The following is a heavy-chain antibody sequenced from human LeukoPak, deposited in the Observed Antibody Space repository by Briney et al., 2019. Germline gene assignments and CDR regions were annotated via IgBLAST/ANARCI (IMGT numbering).Heavy chain of an antibody. Sequence: ASVKVSCKASGGTFSSYAISWVRQAPGQGLEWMGGIIPIFGTANYAQKFQGRVTITADKSTSTAYMELSSLRSEDTAVYYCARQGGSGWYRDYYYYYMDVWGKGTTVTVSS. D-gene: IGHD6-19*01. CDR3: ARQGGSGWYRDYYYYYMDV. J-gene: IGHJ6*03. CDR1: GGTFSSYA. V-gene: IGHV1-69*06. CDR2: IIPIFGTA.